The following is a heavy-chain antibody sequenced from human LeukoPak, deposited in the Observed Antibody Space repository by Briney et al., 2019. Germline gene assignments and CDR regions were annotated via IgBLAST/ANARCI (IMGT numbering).Heavy chain of an antibody. Sequence: PGGSLRLSCAASGFTFSSYAMSWVRQAPGKGLEWVSAISGSGGSTYYADSVKGRFTISRDNSQNTLDLQMNSLRAEDTAVYYCAKGSRYDYYYAMDVWGQGTTVTVSS. J-gene: IGHJ6*02. CDR3: AKGSRYDYYYAMDV. CDR2: ISGSGGST. V-gene: IGHV3-23*01. CDR1: GFTFSSYA.